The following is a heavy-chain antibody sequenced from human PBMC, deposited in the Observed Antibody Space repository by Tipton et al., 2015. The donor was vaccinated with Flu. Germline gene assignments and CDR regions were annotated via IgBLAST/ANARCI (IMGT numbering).Heavy chain of an antibody. V-gene: IGHV4-61*09. CDR2: IYTSGST. CDR3: ARDYGDLNWFDP. Sequence: TLSLTCTVSGDSMRSDYFWAWIRQAPGKGLEWIGQIYTSGSTKYNPSLKSRVTMSLDTSKNQFSLKMSSVTAADTAMYYCARDYGDLNWFDPWGQGTLVTVSS. J-gene: IGHJ5*02. CDR1: GDSMRSDY. D-gene: IGHD4-17*01.